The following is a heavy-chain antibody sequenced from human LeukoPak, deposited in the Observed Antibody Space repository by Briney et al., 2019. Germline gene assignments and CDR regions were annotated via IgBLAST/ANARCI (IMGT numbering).Heavy chain of an antibody. CDR1: GFPFSNAW. Sequence: GGSLRLSCAASGFPFSNAWMSWVRQAPGKGLEWVGRIKNKRDGGTSDYAAPVKGRFTISRDDSTNTLFLQMNSLQIEDAGVYYCTTWLGSLGPWGQGTLVTVSS. D-gene: IGHD5-12*01. J-gene: IGHJ5*02. V-gene: IGHV3-15*01. CDR3: TTWLGSLGP. CDR2: IKNKRDGGTS.